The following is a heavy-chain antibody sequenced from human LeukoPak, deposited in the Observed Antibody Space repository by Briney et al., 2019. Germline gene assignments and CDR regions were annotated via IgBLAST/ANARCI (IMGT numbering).Heavy chain of an antibody. D-gene: IGHD1-26*01. V-gene: IGHV3-30*02. Sequence: GGSLGLSCAASGFTFSSYGMHWVRQAPGKGLEWVAFIRYDGSNKYYADSVKGRFTISRDNSKNTLYLQMNSLRAEDTTVYYCARGSGSFRGSEAFDIWGQGTMVTVSS. J-gene: IGHJ3*02. CDR2: IRYDGSNK. CDR3: ARGSGSFRGSEAFDI. CDR1: GFTFSSYG.